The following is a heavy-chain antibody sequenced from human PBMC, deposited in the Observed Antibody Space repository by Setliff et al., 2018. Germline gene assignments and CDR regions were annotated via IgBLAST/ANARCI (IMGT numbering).Heavy chain of an antibody. J-gene: IGHJ4*02. CDR1: DVSISDTTYY. Sequence: PSETLSLTCSVSDVSISDTTYYWAWVRQPPGKGLEWIGTVSFFGASYSNPSLKSRLTISLDKSGNRFSLNLTSVTAADTALYYCARDPGFHSGTWCLDYWGQGIQVTVSS. D-gene: IGHD2-8*01. CDR2: VSFFGAS. CDR3: ARDPGFHSGTWCLDY. V-gene: IGHV4-39*07.